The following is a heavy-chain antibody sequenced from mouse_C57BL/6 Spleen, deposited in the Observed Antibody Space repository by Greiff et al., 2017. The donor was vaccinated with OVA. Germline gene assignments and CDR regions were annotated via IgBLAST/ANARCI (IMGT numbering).Heavy chain of an antibody. J-gene: IGHJ2*01. CDR2: ISYDGSN. D-gene: IGHD2-5*01. V-gene: IGHV3-6*01. Sequence: EVQLQESGPGLVKPSQSLSLTCSVTGYSITSGYYWNWIRQFPGNKLEWMGYISYDGSNNYNPSLKNRISITRDTSKNQFFLKLNSVTTEDTATYYCASYYSNYDYFDYWGQGTTLTVSS. CDR3: ASYYSNYDYFDY. CDR1: GYSITSGYY.